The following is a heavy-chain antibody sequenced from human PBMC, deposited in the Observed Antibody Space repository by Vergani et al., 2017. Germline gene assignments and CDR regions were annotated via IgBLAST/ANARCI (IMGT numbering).Heavy chain of an antibody. CDR3: ARDSSSSEVGVFYY. D-gene: IGHD6-6*01. V-gene: IGHV3-53*01. CDR1: GFTVSSNY. Sequence: EVQLVESGGGLIQPGGSLRLSCAASGFTVSSNYMSWVRQAPGKWLEWVSVIYSGGSTYYADSVKGRFTISRDNSKNTLYLQMNSLRAEDTAVYYCARDSSSSEVGVFYYWGQGTLVTVSS. J-gene: IGHJ4*02. CDR2: IYSGGST.